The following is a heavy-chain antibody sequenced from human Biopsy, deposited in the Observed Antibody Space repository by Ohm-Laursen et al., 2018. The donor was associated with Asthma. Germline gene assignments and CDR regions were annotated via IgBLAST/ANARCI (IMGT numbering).Heavy chain of an antibody. CDR3: ARSPELDV. J-gene: IGHJ6*02. V-gene: IGHV4-39*01. CDR1: GGSISSNFYY. CDR2: IYKSGQV. Sequence: GTLSLTCTVSGGSISSNFYYWGWIRQPPGKGLEWIGNIYKSGQVYYNLSLKSRVTISVDTSKNQFSLQLRSVTAADTAVYYCARSPELDVWGQGTTVTVSS.